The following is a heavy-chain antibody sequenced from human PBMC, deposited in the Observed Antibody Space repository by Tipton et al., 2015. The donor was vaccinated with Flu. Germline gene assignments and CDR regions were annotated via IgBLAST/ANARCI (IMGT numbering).Heavy chain of an antibody. CDR2: INWNSRNI. V-gene: IGHV3-9*01. CDR3: ARESTYNSGLLDH. D-gene: IGHD5-24*01. J-gene: IGHJ4*02. CDR1: GFTFDDHG. Sequence: SLRLSCATSGFTFDDHGMHWVRQVPGKVLQWVSSINWNSRNIGYAVSVKGRFTISRDNARNSLYLQMNGLRPEDTAFYYWARESTYNSGLLDHWGQGTLVTVSS.